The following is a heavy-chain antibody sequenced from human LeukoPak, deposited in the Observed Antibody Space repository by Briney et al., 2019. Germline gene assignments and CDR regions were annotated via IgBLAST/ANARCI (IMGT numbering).Heavy chain of an antibody. CDR3: ARHTQPTDTNNYCEAY. V-gene: IGHV4-59*08. Sequence: PSETLSLTFAVSGASINSHYWSWIRQPPGEGLEWIGYIHYTGANHYNPSLESRVAMSVDTSKNQFSLKLTSVTAADTAVYYCARHTQPTDTNNYCEAYWGQGTLVSVSS. D-gene: IGHD2-8*01. CDR2: IHYTGAN. J-gene: IGHJ4*02. CDR1: GASINSHY.